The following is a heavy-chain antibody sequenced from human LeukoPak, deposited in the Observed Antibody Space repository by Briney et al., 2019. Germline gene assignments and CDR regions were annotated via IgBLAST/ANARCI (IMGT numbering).Heavy chain of an antibody. V-gene: IGHV3-21*01. CDR1: GFTFISYS. Sequence: GGSLRLSCAASGFTFISYSMNWVRQAPGKGLEWVSSISSSSSYIYYADSVKGRFTISRDNAKNSLYLQMNSLRAEDTAVYYCARDNTITMIVHDYFDYWGQGTLVTVSS. D-gene: IGHD3-22*01. J-gene: IGHJ4*02. CDR3: ARDNTITMIVHDYFDY. CDR2: ISSSSSYI.